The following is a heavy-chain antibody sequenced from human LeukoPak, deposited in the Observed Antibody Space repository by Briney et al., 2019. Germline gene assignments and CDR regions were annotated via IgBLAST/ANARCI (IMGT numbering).Heavy chain of an antibody. CDR3: ASSYDILTYFDY. Sequence: SETLSLTRTVSGGSISSYYWSWIRQPPGKGLEWIGYIYYSGSTNYNPSLKSRVTISVDTSKNQFSLKLSSVTAADTAVYYCASSYDILTYFDYWGQGTLVTVSS. J-gene: IGHJ4*02. CDR1: GGSISSYY. V-gene: IGHV4-59*08. D-gene: IGHD3-9*01. CDR2: IYYSGST.